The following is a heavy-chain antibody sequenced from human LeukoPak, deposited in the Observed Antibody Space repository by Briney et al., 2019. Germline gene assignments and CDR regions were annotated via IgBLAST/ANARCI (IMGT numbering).Heavy chain of an antibody. CDR3: ARGRVATVYYYYGMDV. D-gene: IGHD5-12*01. CDR1: GGSFSGYY. CDR2: INHSGST. J-gene: IGHJ6*02. Sequence: SETVSLTCAVYGGSFSGYYWSWIRQPPGKGLEWIVEINHSGSTNYNQSLKSRVTISVDTSKNQFSLKLSSVTAADTAVYYCARGRVATVYYYYGMDVWGQGTTVTVSS. V-gene: IGHV4-34*01.